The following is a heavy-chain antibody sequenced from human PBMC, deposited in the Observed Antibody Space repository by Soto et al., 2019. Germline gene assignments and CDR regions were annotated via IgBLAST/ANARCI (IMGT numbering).Heavy chain of an antibody. D-gene: IGHD3-22*01. J-gene: IGHJ6*02. CDR3: AADKVTMINYYYYGMDV. CDR1: GFTFTSSA. V-gene: IGHV1-58*01. CDR2: IVVGSGNT. Sequence: QMPLVQSGPEVKKPGTSVKVSCKASGFTFTSSAVQWVRQARGQRLEWIGWIVVGSGNTNYAQKFQERVTITRDMSTSTAYMELSSLRSEDTAVYYCAADKVTMINYYYYGMDVWGQGTTVTVSS.